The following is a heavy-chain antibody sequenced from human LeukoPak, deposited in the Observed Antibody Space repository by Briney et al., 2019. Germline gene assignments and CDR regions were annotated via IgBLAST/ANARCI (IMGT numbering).Heavy chain of an antibody. CDR1: GDSIRSSGYS. Sequence: SETLSLTCAVSGDSIRSSGYSWNWIRQPPGKGLEWIGYIYYSGSTSYTPSLKSRLTMSVDTSKNLFSLKLTSVTAADTAVYYCARAGLQLSGWLREYFYDSWGQGILVTVSS. D-gene: IGHD3-16*02. V-gene: IGHV4-30-4*07. CDR2: IYYSGST. CDR3: ARAGLQLSGWLREYFYDS. J-gene: IGHJ4*02.